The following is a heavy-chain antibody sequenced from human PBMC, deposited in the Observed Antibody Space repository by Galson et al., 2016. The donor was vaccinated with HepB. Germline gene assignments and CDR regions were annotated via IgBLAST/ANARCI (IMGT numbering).Heavy chain of an antibody. CDR1: GFTFSSHG. D-gene: IGHD3-16*01. V-gene: IGHV3-23*01. Sequence: SLRLSCAASGFTFSSHGMTWVRQAPGKGLEDVSSISMSGGSRDYAESVKGRFTISRDNSRSTLFLQTNSLRAEDTGVYYCVRGSTAPDVWGKGTTVTVSS. CDR2: ISMSGGSR. J-gene: IGHJ6*04. CDR3: VRGSTAPDV.